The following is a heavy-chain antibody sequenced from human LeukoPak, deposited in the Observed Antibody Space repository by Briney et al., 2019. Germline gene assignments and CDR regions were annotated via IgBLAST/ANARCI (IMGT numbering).Heavy chain of an antibody. CDR3: ARVPGDYGLTITCDCYGMHV. D-gene: IGHD4-17*01. CDR1: GFTFSSYW. CDR2: IHSDGSST. Sequence: GGSLRLSCAASGFTFSSYWMPWVRQAPGKGLVWVSRIHSDGSSTSYAESVQGRFTTSRDNHKNTLYLQMSSLRAEDTAVYYCARVPGDYGLTITCDCYGMHVWGEGTTDSVSS. V-gene: IGHV3-74*01. J-gene: IGHJ6*01.